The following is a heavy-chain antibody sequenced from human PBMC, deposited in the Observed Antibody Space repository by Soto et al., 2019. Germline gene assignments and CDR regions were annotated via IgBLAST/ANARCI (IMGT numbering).Heavy chain of an antibody. V-gene: IGHV1-18*01. CDR3: ARDSLRGYDRSGFYS. CDR2: INPSDGTR. J-gene: IGHJ4*02. D-gene: IGHD3-22*01. CDR1: GYSFSFYG. Sequence: VSVKVSCKACGYSFSFYGINLVRQAPGQGLEWMGWINPSDGTRNFAQTFEDRVTMTTATSTNTVFLELRSLKSDDTAIYYCARDSLRGYDRSGFYSWGQGTMVTVSS.